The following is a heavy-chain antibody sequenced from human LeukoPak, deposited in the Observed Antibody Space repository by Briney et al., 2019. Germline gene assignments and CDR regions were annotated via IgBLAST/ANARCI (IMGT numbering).Heavy chain of an antibody. Sequence: PSETLSLTCTVSGGSISSSSRYWGWIRQSPGKGLEWLGSIYYSGTTYHNPSLKSRVTISVDTSKNQFSLKLSSVTAADTAVYYCARDLMTTMIVATGWFDPWGQGTLVTVSS. CDR3: ARDLMTTMIVATGWFDP. D-gene: IGHD3-22*01. V-gene: IGHV4-39*07. CDR2: IYYSGTT. CDR1: GGSISSSSRY. J-gene: IGHJ5*02.